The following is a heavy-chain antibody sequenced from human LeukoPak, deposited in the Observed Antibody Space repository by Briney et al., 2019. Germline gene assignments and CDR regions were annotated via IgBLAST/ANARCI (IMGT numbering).Heavy chain of an antibody. D-gene: IGHD3-10*01. J-gene: IGHJ5*02. CDR2: IYWDDDK. Sequence: SGPTLVNPTQTLRLTCTFSGFSLSTNRVAVGWIRQPPGKALEWLALIYWDDDKRYSPSLKSRLTITKDTSKNQVVLTLTNVDPEDTATSYCAHRPATMVRGVRLDPWGQGTLVTVSS. CDR3: AHRPATMVRGVRLDP. V-gene: IGHV2-5*02. CDR1: GFSLSTNRVA.